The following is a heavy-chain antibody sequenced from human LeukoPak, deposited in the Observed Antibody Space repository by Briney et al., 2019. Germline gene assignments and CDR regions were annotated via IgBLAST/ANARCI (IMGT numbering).Heavy chain of an antibody. Sequence: GGSLRLSCAASGFTFSSYWMSWVRQAPGKGLEWVANIKQDGSEKYYVDSVKGRFTISRDNAKNSLYLQMNSLRAEDTAVYYCASPLITIFGVVTDYWGQGTLVTVPS. CDR2: IKQDGSEK. CDR1: GFTFSSYW. J-gene: IGHJ4*02. CDR3: ASPLITIFGVVTDY. D-gene: IGHD3-3*01. V-gene: IGHV3-7*01.